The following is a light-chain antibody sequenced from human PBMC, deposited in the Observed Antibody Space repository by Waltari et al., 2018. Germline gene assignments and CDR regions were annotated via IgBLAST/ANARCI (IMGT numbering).Light chain of an antibody. J-gene: IGKJ2*01. CDR2: GVS. CDR3: QQYGSSILYT. CDR1: QSLTKRY. V-gene: IGKV3-20*01. Sequence: VLTQSPDTLSLSPAASAPVSCRASQSLTKRYLAWYQQKPGQAPRLLIYGVSSRAAGIPDRFSGSGSGTDFTLTISRLEPEDFAVYYCQQYGSSILYTFGQGTKLEIK.